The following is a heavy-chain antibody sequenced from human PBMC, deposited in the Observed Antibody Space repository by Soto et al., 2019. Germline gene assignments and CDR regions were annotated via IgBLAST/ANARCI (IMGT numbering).Heavy chain of an antibody. J-gene: IGHJ4*02. D-gene: IGHD1-26*01. CDR3: ARDQVGAYDY. V-gene: IGHV4-61*01. Sequence: SETLSLTCTVSGGSVSSGSYYWSWIRQPPGKGLEWIRYIYYSGSTNYNPSLKSRVTISVDTSKNQFSLKLSSVTAADTAVYYCARDQVGAYDYWGQGTLVTVSS. CDR1: GGSVSSGSYY. CDR2: IYYSGST.